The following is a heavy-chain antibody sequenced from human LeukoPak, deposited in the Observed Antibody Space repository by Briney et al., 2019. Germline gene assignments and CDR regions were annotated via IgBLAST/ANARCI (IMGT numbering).Heavy chain of an antibody. Sequence: PSETLSLTCSVSGASITTSGFYYTWIRQPPGKGLEWLGCIYQSGGSFYNPSLKSRVSISIDRPNNQFSLKMTSVTAADTAVYYCARGTNPLYNWQHEGFDYWGQGTLIAVSS. CDR1: GASITTSGFY. D-gene: IGHD1-20*01. CDR2: IYQSGGS. CDR3: ARGTNPLYNWQHEGFDY. J-gene: IGHJ4*02. V-gene: IGHV4-30-2*01.